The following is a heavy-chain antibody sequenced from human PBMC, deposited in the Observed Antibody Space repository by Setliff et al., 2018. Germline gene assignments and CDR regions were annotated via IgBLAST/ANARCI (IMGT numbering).Heavy chain of an antibody. Sequence: ASGPTLVNPTQPLTLTCTVSGFSLNTNEVGVGWIRQPPGKALEWLALIYWDDDKKYSPFLQSRLTITRDTSKNQVVLTLSNMDPVDTGTYYCARTWITGGDPFEVWGQGTMVTVAS. D-gene: IGHD7-27*01. J-gene: IGHJ3*01. V-gene: IGHV2-5*02. CDR1: GFSLNTNEVG. CDR3: ARTWITGGDPFEV. CDR2: IYWDDDK.